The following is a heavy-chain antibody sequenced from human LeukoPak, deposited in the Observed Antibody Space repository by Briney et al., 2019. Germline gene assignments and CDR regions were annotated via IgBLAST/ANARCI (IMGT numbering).Heavy chain of an antibody. CDR2: INPSGGST. Sequence: GASVKVSCKASGYTFTSYYMHWVRQAPGQGLEWMGLINPSGGSTSYAQKFQGRVTMTRDTSTSTVYMELSSLRSEDTAVYYCARSRGARNYYDSSGYYYGWGQGTLVTVSS. D-gene: IGHD3-22*01. J-gene: IGHJ4*02. V-gene: IGHV1-46*03. CDR3: ARSRGARNYYDSSGYYYG. CDR1: GYTFTSYY.